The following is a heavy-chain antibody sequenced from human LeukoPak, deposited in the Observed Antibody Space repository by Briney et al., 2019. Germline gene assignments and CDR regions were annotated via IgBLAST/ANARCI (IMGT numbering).Heavy chain of an antibody. CDR3: ARALRVAATRGVANWFDP. V-gene: IGHV4-31*03. Sequence: SQTLSLTCTVSGGSISSGGYYWSWIRPHPGKGLEWIGYIYYSGSTYYNPSLKSRVTISVDTSKNQFSLKLSSVTAADTAVYYCARALRVAATRGVANWFDPWGQGTLVTVSS. CDR2: IYYSGST. J-gene: IGHJ5*02. D-gene: IGHD2-15*01. CDR1: GGSISSGGYY.